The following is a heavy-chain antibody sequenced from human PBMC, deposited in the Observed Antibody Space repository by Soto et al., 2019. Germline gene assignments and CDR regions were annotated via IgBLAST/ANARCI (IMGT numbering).Heavy chain of an antibody. CDR1: GGTFSSYT. CDR2: IIPILGIA. D-gene: IGHD6-19*01. V-gene: IGHV1-69*02. J-gene: IGHJ4*02. CDR3: ARHSSGWYMEVDY. Sequence: QVQLVQSGAEVKKPGSSVKVSCKASGGTFSSYTISWVRQAPGQGLEWMGRIIPILGIANYAQKFQGRVTITADKXTSTAYMELSSLRSEDTAVYYCARHSSGWYMEVDYWGQGTLVTVSS.